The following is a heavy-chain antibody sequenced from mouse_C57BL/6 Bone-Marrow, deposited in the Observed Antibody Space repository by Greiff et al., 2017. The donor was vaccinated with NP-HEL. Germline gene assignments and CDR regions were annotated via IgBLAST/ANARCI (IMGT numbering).Heavy chain of an antibody. J-gene: IGHJ1*03. CDR1: GFTFSDYG. V-gene: IGHV5-15*01. D-gene: IGHD1-1*01. CDR3: ARQYYGSIYWYCDV. CDR2: ISNLAYSI. Sequence: EVQLVESGGGLVQPGGSLKLSCAASGFTFSDYGMAWVRQAPRKGPEWVGFISNLAYSIYYADTVTGRFTLSRENAKNTLYLEMGSLRSEDTAMDDCARQYYGSIYWYCDVWGTGTTVTVSS.